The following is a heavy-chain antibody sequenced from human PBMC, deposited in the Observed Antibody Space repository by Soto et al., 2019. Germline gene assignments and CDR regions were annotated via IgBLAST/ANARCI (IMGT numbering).Heavy chain of an antibody. J-gene: IGHJ5*02. CDR3: ATTARYYDILAGYYFNWFDP. D-gene: IGHD3-9*01. V-gene: IGHV4-30-4*08. CDR2: IYYSGST. CDR1: GGSISSGGNY. Sequence: SETLSLTCTVSGGSISSGGNYWSWIRQHPGKGLEWIGYIYYSGSTYYNPSLKSRVTISVDTSKNQFSLKLSSVTAADTAVYYCATTARYYDILAGYYFNWFDPWGQGTLVTVSS.